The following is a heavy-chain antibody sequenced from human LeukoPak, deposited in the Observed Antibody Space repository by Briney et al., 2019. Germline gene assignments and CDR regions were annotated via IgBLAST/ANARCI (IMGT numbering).Heavy chain of an antibody. V-gene: IGHV3-30*18. J-gene: IGHJ4*02. CDR2: ISYDGSNK. D-gene: IGHD2-15*01. Sequence: PGGSLRLSCAASGFTFSSYGMQWVRQAPGKGLEGVAVISYDGSNKYYADSVKGRFTISRENSKNTLYLQMNSLRAEDTAVYYCAKGLGYCSGGSCYSTLWYWGQGTLVTVSS. CDR3: AKGLGYCSGGSCYSTLWY. CDR1: GFTFSSYG.